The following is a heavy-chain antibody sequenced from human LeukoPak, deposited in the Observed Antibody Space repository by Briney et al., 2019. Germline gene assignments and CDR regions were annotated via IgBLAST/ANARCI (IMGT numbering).Heavy chain of an antibody. J-gene: IGHJ6*03. CDR1: GYTFTGYY. D-gene: IGHD2-15*01. V-gene: IGHV1-2*02. CDR2: INPNSGGT. CDR3: ARELLSASGGTYYYYMDV. Sequence: ASVKVSCKASGYTFTGYYMHWVRQAPGQGLEWIGWINPNSGGTNYAQNFQGRVTMTRDTSISTAYMELSRLRSDDTAVYYCARELLSASGGTYYYYMDVWGKGTTVTVSS.